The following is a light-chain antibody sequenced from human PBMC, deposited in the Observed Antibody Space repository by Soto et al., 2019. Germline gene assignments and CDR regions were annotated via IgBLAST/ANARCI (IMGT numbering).Light chain of an antibody. CDR2: GNS. V-gene: IGLV1-40*01. J-gene: IGLJ1*01. CDR3: QSSENGLSEAV. CDR1: SSNIGADYD. Sequence: QSVLTQPPSVSGASGQRVTISCTGSSSNIGADYDVHWYQHLPVTPPKLLIFGNSNRPSGVPDRFSGSKSGTSASLTISGLQAEDEGDYYCQSSENGLSEAVFXTGTKVTVL.